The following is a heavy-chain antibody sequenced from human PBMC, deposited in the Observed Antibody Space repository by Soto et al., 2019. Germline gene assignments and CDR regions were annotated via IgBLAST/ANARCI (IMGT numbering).Heavy chain of an antibody. CDR2: IYYSGSA. J-gene: IGHJ4*02. CDR1: GGSINNSSFY. V-gene: IGHV4-39*01. D-gene: IGHD3-10*01. Sequence: QLQLQESGPGLVKPSETLSLTCTVSGGSINNSSFYWGWVRQPPGKRLEWLGSIYYSGSAYYNPSLKSRLTISGDTSKNQFSLNLSSVTAADTAVYFCARRPLVRGIIPYYFDSWGQGTLVTVSS. CDR3: ARRPLVRGIIPYYFDS.